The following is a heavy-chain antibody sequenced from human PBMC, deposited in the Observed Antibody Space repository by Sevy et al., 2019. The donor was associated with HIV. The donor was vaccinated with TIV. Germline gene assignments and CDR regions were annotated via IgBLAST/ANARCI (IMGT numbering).Heavy chain of an antibody. D-gene: IGHD3-10*01. CDR3: ARDQVPGSGRYGMDV. J-gene: IGHJ6*02. V-gene: IGHV3-48*01. Sequence: GESLKISCAASGFTFSSYSMNWVRQAPGKGLEWVSYIGSSSSTKYYADPVKGRFTIPRDNAKNSLYLQMNSLRAEDTAVYYCARDQVPGSGRYGMDVWGQGTTVTVSS. CDR2: IGSSSSTK. CDR1: GFTFSSYS.